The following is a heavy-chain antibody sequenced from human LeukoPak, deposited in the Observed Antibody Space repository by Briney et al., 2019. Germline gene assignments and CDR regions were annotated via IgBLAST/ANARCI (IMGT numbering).Heavy chain of an antibody. Sequence: KPGGSLRLSCAASGFSFSSYEMSWVRQSPGKGLEWIGQINHSGSANYNRSLKSRVTITIESSKNQFSLELSSVTAADSAMYYCATGKYDSSDYSGGWYYFDYWGQGPLVTVSS. CDR1: GFSFSSYE. CDR2: INHSGSA. CDR3: ATGKYDSSDYSGGWYYFDY. V-gene: IGHV4-34*01. J-gene: IGHJ4*02. D-gene: IGHD3-22*01.